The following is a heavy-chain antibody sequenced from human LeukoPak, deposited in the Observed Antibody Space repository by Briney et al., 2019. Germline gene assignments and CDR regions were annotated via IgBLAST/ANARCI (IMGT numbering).Heavy chain of an antibody. CDR1: GGSISCYY. D-gene: IGHD3-10*01. V-gene: IGHV4-59*01. CDR3: ARAGGSGSYYNGFYYYYYMDV. J-gene: IGHJ6*03. Sequence: PSETLSLTCTVSGGSISCYYWSWIRQPPGKGLEWIGYSYYSGSTNYNPSLKSRVTISVDTSKNQFSLMLSSVTAADTAVYYCARAGGSGSYYNGFYYYYYMDVWGKGTTVTVSS. CDR2: SYYSGST.